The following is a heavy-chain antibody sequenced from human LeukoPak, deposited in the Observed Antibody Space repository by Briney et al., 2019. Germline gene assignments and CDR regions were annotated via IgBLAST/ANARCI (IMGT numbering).Heavy chain of an antibody. CDR1: GFTFSSYA. V-gene: IGHV3-30-3*01. D-gene: IGHD5-18*01. Sequence: GRSLRLSCAASGFTFSSYAMHWVRQAPGKGLEWVAVISYDGSNKYYADSVKGRFTISRDNAKNSLYLQMNSLRAEDTAVYYCARELIQFVDYWGQGTLVTVSS. CDR2: ISYDGSNK. CDR3: ARELIQFVDY. J-gene: IGHJ4*02.